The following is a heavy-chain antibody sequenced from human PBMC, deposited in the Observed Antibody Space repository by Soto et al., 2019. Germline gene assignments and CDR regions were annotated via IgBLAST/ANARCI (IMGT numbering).Heavy chain of an antibody. J-gene: IGHJ4*01. CDR2: ISRSSSPI. CDR1: GFTFSDYN. V-gene: IGHV3-48*02. D-gene: IGHD2-2*01. CDR3: ARDWSYALDY. Sequence: GGSLRLSCAVSGFTFSDYNVHWVRQAPGKGLEWVSYISRSSSPIYYADSVKGRFTISRDNAKNSVYLQMNSLRDDDTAVYYCARDWSYALDYWGQGTLVTVS.